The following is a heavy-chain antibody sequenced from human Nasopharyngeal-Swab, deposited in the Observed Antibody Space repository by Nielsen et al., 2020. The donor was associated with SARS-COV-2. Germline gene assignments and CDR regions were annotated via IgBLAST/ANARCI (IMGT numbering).Heavy chain of an antibody. CDR1: GFTFSSYA. CDR2: ISYDGSNK. Sequence: LSLTCAASGFTFSSYAMHWVRQAPGKGLEWVAVISYDGSNKYYADSVKGRFTISRDNSRNTLYLQMNSLRAEDTAVYYCARGREKLAWGQGTLVTVSS. D-gene: IGHD1-26*01. CDR3: ARGREKLA. V-gene: IGHV3-30-3*01. J-gene: IGHJ5*02.